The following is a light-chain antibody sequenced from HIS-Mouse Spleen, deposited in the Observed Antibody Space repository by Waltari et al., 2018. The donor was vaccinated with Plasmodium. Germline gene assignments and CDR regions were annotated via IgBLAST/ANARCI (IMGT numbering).Light chain of an antibody. CDR2: EVS. CDR1: SSDVGGYNY. CDR3: SSYAGSNNLV. Sequence: QSALTQPPSASGSPGQSVTISCTGTSSDVGGYNYVSWYQQHPGKAPKLMIYEVSKRPSGFPARFSGSKSGNTASLTVSGLQVEDEADYYCSSYAGSNNLVFGGGTKLTVL. V-gene: IGLV2-8*01. J-gene: IGLJ2*01.